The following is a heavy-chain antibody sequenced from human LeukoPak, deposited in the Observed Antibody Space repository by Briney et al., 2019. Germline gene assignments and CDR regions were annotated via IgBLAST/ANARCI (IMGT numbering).Heavy chain of an antibody. V-gene: IGHV3-21*04. CDR3: ARDGYYGSGSYFDY. CDR2: ISSSSSTI. J-gene: IGHJ4*02. CDR1: GFTFSSYR. Sequence: GGSLRLSCAASGFTFSSYRMTWVRQAPGKGLEWVSSISSSSSTIYYADPVKGRFTISRDNAKNSLYLQMNSLRAEDTAVYYCARDGYYGSGSYFDYWGQGTLVTVSS. D-gene: IGHD3-10*01.